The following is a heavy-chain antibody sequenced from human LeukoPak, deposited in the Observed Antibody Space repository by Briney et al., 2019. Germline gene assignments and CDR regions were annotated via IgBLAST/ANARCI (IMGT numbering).Heavy chain of an antibody. Sequence: GRSLRLSCANSGFTFSSYWMHWVRHAPGEGLVWVSRIKTDGSSTTYADFVQGRFTISRDNAKNTLYLQMNSLRADDTAVYYCVRGRGVPEYYFDYWGQGTLVTVSS. J-gene: IGHJ4*02. V-gene: IGHV3-74*01. D-gene: IGHD2-2*01. CDR2: IKTDGSST. CDR1: GFTFSSYW. CDR3: VRGRGVPEYYFDY.